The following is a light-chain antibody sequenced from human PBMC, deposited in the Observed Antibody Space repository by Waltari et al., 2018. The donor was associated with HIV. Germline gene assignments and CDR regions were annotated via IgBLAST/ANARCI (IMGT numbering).Light chain of an antibody. CDR1: RNNIVRFD. CDR3: STWDSSLSAPV. CDR2: GNS. J-gene: IGLJ2*01. V-gene: IGLV1-44*01. Sequence: QSAVTQEASVSGTVGQRVTLCCTGTRNNIVRFDVGWYQQDSHGPPKTVMFGNSLPSGIPDRFSASKSGTTVSLTISGLQPEDEAYYYCSTWDSSLSAPVLGGGTKLTVL.